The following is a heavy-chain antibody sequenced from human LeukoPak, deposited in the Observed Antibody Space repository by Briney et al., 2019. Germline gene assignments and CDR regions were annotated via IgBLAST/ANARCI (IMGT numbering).Heavy chain of an antibody. Sequence: GASVKVSCKASGYTFTGYYMHWVRQAPGQGLEWMGWINPNSGGTNYAQKFQGRVTMTRDTSISTAYMELSRLRSDDTAVYYCARDTKIREFVFDYWGQGTLVTVSS. CDR3: ARDTKIREFVFDY. CDR2: INPNSGGT. V-gene: IGHV1-2*02. CDR1: GYTFTGYY. J-gene: IGHJ4*02. D-gene: IGHD3-10*01.